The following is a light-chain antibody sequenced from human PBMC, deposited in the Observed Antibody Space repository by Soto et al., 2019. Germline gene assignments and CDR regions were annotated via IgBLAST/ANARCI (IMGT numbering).Light chain of an antibody. CDR3: QSYDSSLSAWV. CDR1: SSNIGAGYD. V-gene: IGLV1-40*01. J-gene: IGLJ3*02. Sequence: QSVLTQPPSVSGAPGQRVTISCIGSSSNIGAGYDVHWYQQFPGTAPKLLIHGNTNRPSGVPDRFSGSKSGTSASLAITGLQAEDETDYYCQSYDSSLSAWVFGGGTKVTVL. CDR2: GNT.